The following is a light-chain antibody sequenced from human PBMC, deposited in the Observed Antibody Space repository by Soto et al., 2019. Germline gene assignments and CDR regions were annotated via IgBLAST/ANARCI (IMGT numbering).Light chain of an antibody. V-gene: IGKV1-5*01. CDR3: QQYNSYSPVGT. J-gene: IGKJ1*01. CDR2: DAS. Sequence: DIQMTQSPSTLSASVGDRVTITCRASQSISSWLAWYQQKPGKAPKLLIYDASSLESGVPSRFSGSGSGTEFTLTISSLQPDDFATYYCQQYNSYSPVGTFGQGTKVEIK. CDR1: QSISSW.